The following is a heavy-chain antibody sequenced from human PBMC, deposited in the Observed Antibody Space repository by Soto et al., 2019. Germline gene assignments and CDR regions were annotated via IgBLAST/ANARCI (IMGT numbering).Heavy chain of an antibody. Sequence: PSETLSLTCAVSGGSISSYYWSWIRQPPGKGLEWIGYIYYSGSTNYNPSLKSRVTISVDTSKNQFSLKLSSVTAADTAVYYCARRYSSGFDPWGQGILVTVSS. V-gene: IGHV4-59*08. D-gene: IGHD6-19*01. CDR2: IYYSGST. CDR1: GGSISSYY. J-gene: IGHJ5*02. CDR3: ARRYSSGFDP.